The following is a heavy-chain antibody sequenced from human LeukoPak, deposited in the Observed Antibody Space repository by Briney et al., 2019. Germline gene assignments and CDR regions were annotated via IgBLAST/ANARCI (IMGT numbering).Heavy chain of an antibody. CDR1: GGSISSHY. V-gene: IGHV4-59*11. Sequence: SETLSLTGTVSGGSISSHYWGWLRHPPGHGLEWIGYTYYSGSTNYNHSLKSRVTISVDTSKNQVSLKLSSVTAADTAVYYCAATYDSSGYYYILEGQFDYWGQGTLVTVSS. D-gene: IGHD3-22*01. J-gene: IGHJ4*02. CDR3: AATYDSSGYYYILEGQFDY. CDR2: TYYSGST.